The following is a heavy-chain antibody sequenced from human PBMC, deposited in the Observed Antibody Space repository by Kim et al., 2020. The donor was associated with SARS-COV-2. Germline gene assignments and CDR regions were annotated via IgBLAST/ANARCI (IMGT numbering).Heavy chain of an antibody. CDR2: INHSGST. Sequence: SETLSLTCAVYGGSFSGYYWSWIRQPPGKGLEWIGEINHSGSTNYNPSLKSRVTISVDTSKNQFSLKLSSVTAADTAVYYCARGYYGSGSYYYTPYYYYGMDVWGQGTTVTVSS. J-gene: IGHJ6*02. CDR3: ARGYYGSGSYYYTPYYYYGMDV. V-gene: IGHV4-34*01. D-gene: IGHD3-10*01. CDR1: GGSFSGYY.